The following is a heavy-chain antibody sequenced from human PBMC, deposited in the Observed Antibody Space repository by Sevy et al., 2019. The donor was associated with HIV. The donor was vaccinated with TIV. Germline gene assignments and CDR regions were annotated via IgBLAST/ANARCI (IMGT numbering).Heavy chain of an antibody. J-gene: IGHJ4*02. CDR2: ISSSSSYI. Sequence: GGSLRLSCAASGFTFSSYSMNWVRQAPGKGLEWVSSISSSSSYIYYADSVKGRFTISRDNAKNSLYLQMNSLRAQDTAVYYCARGQTRITMIVLSAYFGYWGQGTLVTVSS. CDR3: ARGQTRITMIVLSAYFGY. CDR1: GFTFSSYS. V-gene: IGHV3-21*01. D-gene: IGHD3-22*01.